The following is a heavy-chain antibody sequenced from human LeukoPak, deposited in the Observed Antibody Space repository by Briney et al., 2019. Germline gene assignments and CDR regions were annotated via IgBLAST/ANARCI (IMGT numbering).Heavy chain of an antibody. D-gene: IGHD3-3*01. CDR3: CKGRHWSGRPRRLEYYFDY. V-gene: IGHV3-30*18. Sequence: PGRSLRLSCAASGFTFSSYGMHWVRQDPGKGLEWVAVISYDGSNKYYADSVKGRFTISRDNSKNTLYLQMNSLRGENTAVYYCCKGRHWSGRPRRLEYYFDYWGQGTLVTVSS. CDR2: ISYDGSNK. J-gene: IGHJ4*02. CDR1: GFTFSSYG.